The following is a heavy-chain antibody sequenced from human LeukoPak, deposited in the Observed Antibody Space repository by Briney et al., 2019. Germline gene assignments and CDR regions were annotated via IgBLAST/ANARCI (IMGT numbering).Heavy chain of an antibody. D-gene: IGHD3-16*01. CDR1: GFTFSSYA. J-gene: IGHJ4*02. V-gene: IGHV3-74*01. CDR3: ARDPLRFGGTNYDY. CDR2: INSDGSST. Sequence: GGSLRLSCAASGFTFSSYAMSWVRQAPGKGLVWVSRINSDGSSTSYADSVKGRFTISRDNAKNTLYLQTNSLRAEDTAVYYCARDPLRFGGTNYDYWGQGTLVTVSS.